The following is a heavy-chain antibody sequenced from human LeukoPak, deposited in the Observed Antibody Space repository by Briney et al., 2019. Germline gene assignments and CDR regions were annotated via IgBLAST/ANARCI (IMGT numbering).Heavy chain of an antibody. CDR3: ARLPSSYYDILTGYFPPYFDY. Sequence: PSQTLSLTCAVSSASINTGGYSWSWIRQPPGKGLEWIGYIYHSGSTYYNPSLKSRVIISIDRSENQFSLKLDSVTAADTAVYYCARLPSSYYDILTGYFPPYFDYWGQGTLVTVSS. V-gene: IGHV4-30-2*01. D-gene: IGHD3-9*01. CDR2: IYHSGST. J-gene: IGHJ4*02. CDR1: SASINTGGYS.